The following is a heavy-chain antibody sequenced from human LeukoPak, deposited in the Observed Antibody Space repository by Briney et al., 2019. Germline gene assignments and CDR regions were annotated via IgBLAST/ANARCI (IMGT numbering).Heavy chain of an antibody. J-gene: IGHJ4*02. CDR2: IYHSGST. V-gene: IGHV4-30-2*01. CDR1: GGSISSGGYS. D-gene: IGHD5-12*01. CDR3: ASGLSGGLRAEPRLDY. Sequence: PSQTLSLTCAVSGGSISSGGYSWSWIRQPPGKGLEWIGYIYHSGSTHYNPSLKSRVTISVDRSKNQFSLKLSSVTAADTAVYYCASGLSGGLRAEPRLDYWGQGTLVTVSS.